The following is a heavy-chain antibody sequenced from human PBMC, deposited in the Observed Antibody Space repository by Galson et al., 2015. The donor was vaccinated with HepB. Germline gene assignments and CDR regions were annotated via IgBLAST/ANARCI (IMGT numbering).Heavy chain of an antibody. CDR3: TTDDLVDYDFWIDP. J-gene: IGHJ5*02. CDR1: GFTFSNAW. V-gene: IGHV3-15*01. CDR2: IKSKTDGGTT. D-gene: IGHD3-3*01. Sequence: SLRLSCAASGFTFSNAWMSWVRQAPGKGLEWVGRIKSKTDGGTTDYAAPVKGRFTISRDDSKNTLYLQMNSLKTEDTAVYYCTTDDLVDYDFWIDPWGQGTLVTVSS.